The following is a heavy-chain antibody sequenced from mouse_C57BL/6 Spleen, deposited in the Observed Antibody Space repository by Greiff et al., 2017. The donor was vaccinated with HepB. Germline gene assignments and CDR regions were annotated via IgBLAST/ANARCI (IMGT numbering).Heavy chain of an antibody. Sequence: EVKLMESGGGLVKPGGSLKLSCAASGFTFSSYTMSWVRQTPEKRLEWVATISGGGGNTYYPDSVKGRFTISRDNAKNTLYLQMSSLRSEDTALYYCARLLYDGPFAYWGQGTLVTVSA. V-gene: IGHV5-9*01. J-gene: IGHJ3*01. CDR1: GFTFSSYT. D-gene: IGHD2-3*01. CDR3: ARLLYDGPFAY. CDR2: ISGGGGNT.